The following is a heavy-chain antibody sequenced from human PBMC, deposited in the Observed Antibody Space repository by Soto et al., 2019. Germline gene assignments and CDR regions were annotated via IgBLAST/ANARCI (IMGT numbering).Heavy chain of an antibody. CDR1: GGSISSGGYY. Sequence: SETLSLTCTVSGGSISSGGYYWSWIRQHPGKGLEWIEYIYYSGSTNYNPSLKSRVTISVDTSKNQFSLKLSSVTAADTAVYYCARDSGYCSGGSCYFYGMDVWGQGTTVTVSS. CDR3: ARDSGYCSGGSCYFYGMDV. CDR2: IYYSGST. D-gene: IGHD2-15*01. J-gene: IGHJ6*02. V-gene: IGHV4-61*08.